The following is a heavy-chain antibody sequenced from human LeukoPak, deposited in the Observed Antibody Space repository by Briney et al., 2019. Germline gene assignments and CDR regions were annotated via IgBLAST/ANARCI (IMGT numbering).Heavy chain of an antibody. CDR3: AKDKRGIVVVPAAPDY. Sequence: GGSLRLSCAASGFTFSNYAMHWVRQAPGKGLEWVAFIHYDGSDKYCADSVRGRFTISRDSSKNTLYLQMNSLRAEDTAVYYCAKDKRGIVVVPAAPDYWGQGTQVTVSS. V-gene: IGHV3-30*02. D-gene: IGHD2-2*01. CDR1: GFTFSNYA. CDR2: IHYDGSDK. J-gene: IGHJ4*02.